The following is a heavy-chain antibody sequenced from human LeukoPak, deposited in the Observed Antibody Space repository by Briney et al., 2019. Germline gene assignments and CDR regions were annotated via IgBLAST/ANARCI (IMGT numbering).Heavy chain of an antibody. J-gene: IGHJ4*02. D-gene: IGHD3-10*01. Sequence: GSLRLSCAASGFTVSSNYMSWVRQAPGKGLEWVSVIYSGGSTYYADSVKGRFTISRDNSKNTLYLQMNSLRAEDTAVYYCARSPNYYGSGSSTDYWGQGTLVTVSS. CDR2: IYSGGST. V-gene: IGHV3-66*01. CDR3: ARSPNYYGSGSSTDY. CDR1: GFTVSSNY.